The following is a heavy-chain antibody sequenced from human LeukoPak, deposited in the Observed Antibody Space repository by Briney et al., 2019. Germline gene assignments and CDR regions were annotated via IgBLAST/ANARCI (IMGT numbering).Heavy chain of an antibody. Sequence: ASVKVSCKTSGYSFTDYYMHWVRQAPGQGLEWMGWINPNSGGTSSAQKFQGRVTMTRDTSISTVYMEVSRLTSDDTAIYYCARADRLHGGPYLIGPWGQGTLVTVSS. J-gene: IGHJ5*02. CDR1: GYSFTDYY. CDR3: ARADRLHGGPYLIGP. CDR2: INPNSGGT. D-gene: IGHD2-21*01. V-gene: IGHV1-2*02.